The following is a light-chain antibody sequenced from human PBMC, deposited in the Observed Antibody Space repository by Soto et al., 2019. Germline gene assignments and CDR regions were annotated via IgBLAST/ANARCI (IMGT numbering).Light chain of an antibody. Sequence: EIVLTQSPGTLSLSPGERATLSCRARQSVSNSYLAWYQQKPGQAPRLLIYGASSRATGIPDRFSGSGSGTDFTLTISRLEPEDLAVYYCQQYGSSPLTFGGGTKVEIK. CDR1: QSVSNSY. V-gene: IGKV3-20*01. CDR2: GAS. J-gene: IGKJ4*01. CDR3: QQYGSSPLT.